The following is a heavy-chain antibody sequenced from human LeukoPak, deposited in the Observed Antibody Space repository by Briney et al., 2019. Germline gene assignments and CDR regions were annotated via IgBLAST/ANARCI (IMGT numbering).Heavy chain of an antibody. CDR3: AKKYSTGLDP. CDR2: INGSDGST. D-gene: IGHD1-26*01. Sequence: PGGSLRLSCAASGFTFSSYAMSWVRQSPGKGLEWVSDINGSDGSTYYADSVKGRFTISRDNSKNTLYLQMNSLRAEDTAVYYCAKKYSTGLDPWGQGTLVTVSS. CDR1: GFTFSSYA. J-gene: IGHJ5*02. V-gene: IGHV3-23*01.